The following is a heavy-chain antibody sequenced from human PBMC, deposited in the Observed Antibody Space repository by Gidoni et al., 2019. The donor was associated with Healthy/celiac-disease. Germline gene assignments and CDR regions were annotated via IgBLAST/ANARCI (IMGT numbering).Heavy chain of an antibody. CDR1: GYTFTGYY. D-gene: IGHD1-26*01. J-gene: IGHJ4*02. CDR3: ARVRGGSYRFWDY. V-gene: IGHV1-2*02. CDR2: INPNSGGT. Sequence: QVQLVQSGAAVKTPGASVKVSCKASGYTFTGYYMHWVRQAPGQGLEWLGWINPNSGGTNYAQKFQGRVTMTRDTYISTAYMELSRLRSEDTAVYYCARVRGGSYRFWDYWGQGTLVTVSS.